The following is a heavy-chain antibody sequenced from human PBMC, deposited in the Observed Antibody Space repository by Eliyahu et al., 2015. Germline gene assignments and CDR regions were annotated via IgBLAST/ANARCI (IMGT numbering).Heavy chain of an antibody. CDR2: ISWNSGSI. V-gene: IGHV3-9*01. CDR1: GFXFXDYA. CDR3: AKDMSGPHGVNGMDV. D-gene: IGHD2-8*01. J-gene: IGHJ6*02. Sequence: EVQLVESGGGLVQPGRSLRLSCAASGFXFXDYAMHWVRQAPGKGLEWVSGISWNSGSIGYADSVKGRFTISRDNAKNSLYLQMNSLRAEDTALYYCAKDMSGPHGVNGMDVWGQGTTVTVSS.